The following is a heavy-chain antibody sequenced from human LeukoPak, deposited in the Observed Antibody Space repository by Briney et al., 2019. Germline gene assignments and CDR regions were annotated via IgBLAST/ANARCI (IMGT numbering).Heavy chain of an antibody. J-gene: IGHJ6*02. CDR2: INSDGSST. Sequence: PGGSLRLSCAASGFTFSSYWMHWVRQAPGKGLVWVSRINSDGSSTSYADSVKGRFTISRDNAKNTPYLQMNSLRAEDTAVYYCARDTAYYYYGSGRWGMDVWGQGTTVTVSS. CDR3: ARDTAYYYYGSGRWGMDV. D-gene: IGHD3-10*01. V-gene: IGHV3-74*01. CDR1: GFTFSSYW.